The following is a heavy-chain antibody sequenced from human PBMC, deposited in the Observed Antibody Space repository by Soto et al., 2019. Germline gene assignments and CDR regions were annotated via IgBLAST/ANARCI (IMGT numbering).Heavy chain of an antibody. D-gene: IGHD2-15*01. V-gene: IGHV3-7*01. CDR3: ASGSNAYNYYYYYMDV. CDR1: GFTFSSYW. J-gene: IGHJ6*03. CDR2: IKQDGSKK. Sequence: GGSLRLSCAASGFTFSSYWMSWVRQAPGKGLEWVANIKQDGSKKYYVDSVKGRFTISRDNAKNSLYLQMNSLRAEDTAVYYCASGSNAYNYYYYYMDVWGKGTTVTVSS.